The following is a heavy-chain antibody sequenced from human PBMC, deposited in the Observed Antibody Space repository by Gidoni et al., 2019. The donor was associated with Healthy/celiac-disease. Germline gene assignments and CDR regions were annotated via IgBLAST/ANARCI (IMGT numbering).Heavy chain of an antibody. CDR2: ISSSSSTI. J-gene: IGHJ6*03. D-gene: IGHD3-16*01. CDR3: ARGPRLGASSYYYYMDI. Sequence: EVQLGESGGGLVQHGGTLRRSWSASGSPFSGPSMNWVRQAPGKGLVWVSYISSSSSTIYYADSVKGRFTISRDNAKNSLYLQMTSLRDEDTAVCYCARGPRLGASSYYYYMDIWGKGTTVTVSS. V-gene: IGHV3-48*02. CDR1: GSPFSGPS.